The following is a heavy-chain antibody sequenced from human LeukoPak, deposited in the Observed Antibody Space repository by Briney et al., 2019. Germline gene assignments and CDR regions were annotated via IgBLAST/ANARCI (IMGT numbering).Heavy chain of an antibody. Sequence: GASVKVSCKASGYTFTGYYMHWVRQAPGQGLEGMGWINPNSGGTNYAQKFQGRVTMTRDTSISTAYMELSRLRSDDTAVYYSARGRPKNYVYYYYYYGMDVWGQGTTVTVSS. CDR2: INPNSGGT. J-gene: IGHJ6*02. V-gene: IGHV1-2*02. CDR3: ARGRPKNYVYYYYYYGMDV. CDR1: GYTFTGYY. D-gene: IGHD1-7*01.